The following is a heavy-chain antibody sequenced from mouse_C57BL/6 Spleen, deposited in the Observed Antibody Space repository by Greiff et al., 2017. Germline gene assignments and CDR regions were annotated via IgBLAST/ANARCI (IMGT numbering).Heavy chain of an antibody. CDR2: IYPGSGST. Sequence: QVQLQQPGAELVKPGASVKMSCKASGYTFTSYWITWVKQRPGQGLEWIGDIYPGSGSTNYNEKFKSKATLTVDTSSSTAYMQLSSLTSEDSAVYYCARNWDGYLGWFAYWGQGTLVTVSA. CDR1: GYTFTSYW. CDR3: ARNWDGYLGWFAY. D-gene: IGHD2-3*01. V-gene: IGHV1-55*01. J-gene: IGHJ3*01.